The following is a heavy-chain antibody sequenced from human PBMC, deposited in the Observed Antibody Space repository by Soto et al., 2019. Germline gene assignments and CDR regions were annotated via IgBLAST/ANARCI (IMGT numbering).Heavy chain of an antibody. D-gene: IGHD3-16*02. V-gene: IGHV4-31*03. J-gene: IGHJ5*02. CDR1: GGSISSGGYY. CDR3: ARFMITFGGVIANWFDP. CDR2: IYYSGST. Sequence: QVQLQESGPGLVKPSQTLSLTCTVSGGSISSGGYYWSWIRQHPGKGLEWIGYIYYSGSTYYNPSLKRRVTIAVDTSKNQFSLKLSSVTAADTAVYYCARFMITFGGVIANWFDPWGQGTLVTVSS.